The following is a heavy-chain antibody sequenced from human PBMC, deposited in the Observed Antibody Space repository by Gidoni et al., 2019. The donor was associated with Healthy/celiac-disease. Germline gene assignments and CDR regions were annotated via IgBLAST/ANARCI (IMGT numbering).Heavy chain of an antibody. CDR1: GGSFSGYY. J-gene: IGHJ6*02. CDR2: INHSGST. V-gene: IGHV4-34*01. Sequence: QVQLQQWGAGLLKLSETLSLTCAVYGGSFSGYYWSWIRQPPGKGLEWIWEINHSGSTNYNPSLKSRVTISVDTSKNQFSLKLSSVTAADTAVYYCARGYYDFWSGYYNGGYYYYYGMDVWGQGTTVTVSS. CDR3: ARGYYDFWSGYYNGGYYYYYGMDV. D-gene: IGHD3-3*01.